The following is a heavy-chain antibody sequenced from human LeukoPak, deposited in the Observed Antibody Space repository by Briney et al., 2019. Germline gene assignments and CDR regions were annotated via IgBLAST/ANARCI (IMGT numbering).Heavy chain of an antibody. J-gene: IGHJ4*02. V-gene: IGHV4-59*01. CDR3: ARGSRELYYFDY. Sequence: SETLSLTCTVSGGSISSYYWSWIRQPPGKGLEGIGYIYYSGSTKYNPSLKSRVTISVDASKTQFSPKLNSVTAADTAVYYCARGSRELYYFDYWGQGTLVTVSS. CDR2: IYYSGST. CDR1: GGSISSYY. D-gene: IGHD1-7*01.